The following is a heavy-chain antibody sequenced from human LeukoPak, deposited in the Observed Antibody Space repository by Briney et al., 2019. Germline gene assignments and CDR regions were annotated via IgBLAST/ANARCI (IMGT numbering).Heavy chain of an antibody. CDR3: ARAYGSRGYSYDLDY. Sequence: GASVKVSCKASGYTFTSYGISWVRQAPGQGLEWMGWISAYNGNTNYAQKLQGRVTMTTDTSTSTAYMELSSLRSEDTAVYYCARAYGSRGYSYDLDYWGQGTLVTVSS. CDR2: ISAYNGNT. CDR1: GYTFTSYG. J-gene: IGHJ4*02. V-gene: IGHV1-18*01. D-gene: IGHD5-18*01.